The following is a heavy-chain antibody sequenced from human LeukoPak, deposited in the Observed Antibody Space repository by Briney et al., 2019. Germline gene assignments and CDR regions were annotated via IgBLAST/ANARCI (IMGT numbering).Heavy chain of an antibody. D-gene: IGHD3-22*01. Sequence: SETLSLTCTVSGGSISSYYWSWIRQPPGKGLEWIGYIYYSGSTNYNPSLKSRVTISVDTSKNQFSLKLSSVTAADTAVYYCARGAIVVVIAVAFDIWGQGTMVTVSS. CDR3: ARGAIVVVIAVAFDI. J-gene: IGHJ3*02. V-gene: IGHV4-59*12. CDR2: IYYSGST. CDR1: GGSISSYY.